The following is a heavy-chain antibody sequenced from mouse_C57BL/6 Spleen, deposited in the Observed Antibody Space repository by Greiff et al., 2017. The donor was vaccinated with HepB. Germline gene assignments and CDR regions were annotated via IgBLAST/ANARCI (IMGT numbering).Heavy chain of an antibody. J-gene: IGHJ2*01. V-gene: IGHV1-53*01. CDR3: ASGRYYGSRGEYFDY. CDR1: GYTFTSYW. CDR2: INPSNGGT. Sequence: QVQLQQSGTELVKPGASVKLSCKASGYTFTSYWMHWVKQRPGQGLEWIGNINPSNGGTNYNEKFKSKATLTVDKSSSTAYMQLSSLTSEDSAVYYCASGRYYGSRGEYFDYWGQGTTLTVSS. D-gene: IGHD1-1*01.